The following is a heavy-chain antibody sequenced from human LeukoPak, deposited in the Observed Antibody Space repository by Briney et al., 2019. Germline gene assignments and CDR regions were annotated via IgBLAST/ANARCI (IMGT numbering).Heavy chain of an antibody. CDR3: ARGPEEEDYYYYGMDV. J-gene: IGHJ6*02. CDR1: GYSFTSYW. V-gene: IGHV5-51*01. Sequence: TGESLQISCKGSGYSFTSYWIGWVRQMPGKGLEWMGIIYPGDSDTRYSPSFQGQVTISADKSISTAYLQWSSLKASDTAMYYCARGPEEEDYYYYGMDVWGQGTTVTVSS. CDR2: IYPGDSDT.